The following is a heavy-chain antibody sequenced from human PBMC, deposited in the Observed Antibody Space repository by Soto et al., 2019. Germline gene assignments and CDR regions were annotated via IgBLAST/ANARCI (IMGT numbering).Heavy chain of an antibody. J-gene: IGHJ3*02. CDR3: ASAKAVVVAALGI. Sequence: GGSLRLSCAASGFTFSSYAMHWVRQAPGKGLEWVASISDSGGSRGGTYYADSVKGRFTISRDNSNNTLYLQVDSLRGADTAIYYCASAKAVVVAALGIWGQGTMVTVSS. V-gene: IGHV3-23*01. CDR2: ISDSGGSRGGT. D-gene: IGHD2-15*01. CDR1: GFTFSSYA.